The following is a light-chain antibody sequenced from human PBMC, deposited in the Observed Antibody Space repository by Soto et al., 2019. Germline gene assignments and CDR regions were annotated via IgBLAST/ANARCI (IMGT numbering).Light chain of an antibody. CDR1: QSVSDKY. V-gene: IGKV3-20*01. J-gene: IGKJ2*01. CDR2: GAS. Sequence: EIVLTQSPGTLSLSPGDRATLSCRASQSVSDKYLAWYRQKPGQAPRLLIYGASNRATGIPDRFSGGGSGTDFTLTISRLEPEDFALYYCQQYDKSPYTFGRGTKLDIK. CDR3: QQYDKSPYT.